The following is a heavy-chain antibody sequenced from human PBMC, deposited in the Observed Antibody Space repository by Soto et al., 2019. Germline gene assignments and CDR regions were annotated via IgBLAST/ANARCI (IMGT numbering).Heavy chain of an antibody. D-gene: IGHD3-9*01. Sequence: HPGGSLRLSCAASGFTFSSYAMHWVCQAPGKGLEWVAVISYDGSKKYYADSVKGRFTISRDNSKNTLYLQMNSLRAEDTAVYYCAREESDILTGPRVGYYYYGMDVWGQGTTVTVSS. CDR1: GFTFSSYA. CDR2: ISYDGSKK. J-gene: IGHJ6*02. V-gene: IGHV3-30-3*01. CDR3: AREESDILTGPRVGYYYYGMDV.